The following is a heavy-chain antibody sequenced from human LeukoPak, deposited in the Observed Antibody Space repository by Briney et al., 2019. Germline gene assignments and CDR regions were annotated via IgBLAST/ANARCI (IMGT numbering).Heavy chain of an antibody. CDR2: ISAYNGNT. CDR1: GYTFTSNG. CDR3: ARVRLWGYGYYYYYYMDV. D-gene: IGHD4/OR15-4a*01. J-gene: IGHJ6*03. V-gene: IGHV1-18*01. Sequence: ASVKVSCKASGYTFTSNGISWVRQAPGQGLEWMGWISAYNGNTNYAQKLQGRVTMTTDTSTSTAYMELRSLRSDDTAVYYCARVRLWGYGYYYYYYMDVWGKGTTVTVSS.